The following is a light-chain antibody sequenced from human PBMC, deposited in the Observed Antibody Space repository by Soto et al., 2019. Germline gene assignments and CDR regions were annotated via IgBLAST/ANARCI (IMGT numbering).Light chain of an antibody. CDR3: TSYAGSNNFFYV. CDR2: EVS. Sequence: HSVLTQAPSASGFPGQSVTISCTGTSSDVGGYNYVSWYQQHPGKAPKLMIYEVSKRPSGVPDRFSGSKSGNTASLTVSGLQAEDEADYYCTSYAGSNNFFYVFGTGTKVTVL. J-gene: IGLJ1*01. V-gene: IGLV2-8*01. CDR1: SSDVGGYNY.